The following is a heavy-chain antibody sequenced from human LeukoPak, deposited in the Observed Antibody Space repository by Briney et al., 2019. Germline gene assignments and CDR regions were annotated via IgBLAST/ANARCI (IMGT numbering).Heavy chain of an antibody. V-gene: IGHV3-23*01. CDR2: ISSSGGST. J-gene: IGHJ6*02. Sequence: GGSLRLSCAASGCTFSSYALSWVRQAPGKGLDWVSGISSSGGSTYYGDSVKGRLTISRDNSKNTLYLQMNSLRAEDTAVYYCAKSSGIAVAGNRYYGMDVWGQGTTVTVSS. D-gene: IGHD6-19*01. CDR3: AKSSGIAVAGNRYYGMDV. CDR1: GCTFSSYA.